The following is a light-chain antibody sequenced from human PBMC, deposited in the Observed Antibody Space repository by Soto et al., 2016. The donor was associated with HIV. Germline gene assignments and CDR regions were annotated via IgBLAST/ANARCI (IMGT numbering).Light chain of an antibody. J-gene: IGLJ2*01. CDR2: DDS. CDR3: QVWDGSSDHPV. V-gene: IGLV3-21*03. Sequence: SYELTQPPSVSVAPGKTARITCGGNNIGSKSVHWYQQKPGQAPVVVVYDDSHRPSGIPERFSGSNSGNTATLTISRVEAGDEADYYCQVWDGSSDHPVFGGGTKLTVL. CDR1: NIGSKS.